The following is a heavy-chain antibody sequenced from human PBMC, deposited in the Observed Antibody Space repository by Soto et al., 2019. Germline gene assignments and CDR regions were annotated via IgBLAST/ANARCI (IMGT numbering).Heavy chain of an antibody. V-gene: IGHV3-73*02. J-gene: IGHJ6*02. CDR2: MISKANSYAT. CDR3: TSPYTAMTSGYYYGMDV. D-gene: IGHD5-18*01. CDR1: GFTFSGSA. Sequence: EVQLVESGGGLVPPGGSLKLSCAASGFTFSGSAMHWVRQASGKGLEWVGRMISKANSYATAYAASVKGRFTISRDDSKNTAYLQMNSLKTEDTAVYYCTSPYTAMTSGYYYGMDVWGQGTTVTVSS.